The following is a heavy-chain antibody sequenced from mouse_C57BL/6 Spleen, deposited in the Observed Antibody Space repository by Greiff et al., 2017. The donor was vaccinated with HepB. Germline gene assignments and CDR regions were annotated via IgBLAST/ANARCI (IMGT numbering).Heavy chain of an antibody. Sequence: VKLQQPGAELVMPGASVKLSCKASGYTFTSYWMHWVKQRPGQGLEWIGEIDPSDSYTNYNQKFKGKSTLTVDKSSSTAYMQLSSLTSEDSAVYYCARGGTVVPTRYFDVWGTGTTVTVSS. CDR1: GYTFTSYW. V-gene: IGHV1-69*01. CDR3: ARGGTVVPTRYFDV. J-gene: IGHJ1*03. CDR2: IDPSDSYT. D-gene: IGHD1-1*01.